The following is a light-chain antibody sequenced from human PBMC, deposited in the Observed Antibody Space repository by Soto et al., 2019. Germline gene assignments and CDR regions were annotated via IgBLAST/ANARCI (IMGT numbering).Light chain of an antibody. CDR1: TSDVGSYNL. CDR2: EGN. Sequence: QSVLTQPASVSGSPGQSITISCTGTTSDVGSYNLVSWYQQHPGKAPKLMIYEGNKRPSGVSNRFSGSKSGNTASLTISGLQAEDEADYYCCSYAGSSTYVFGTGTKLTAL. V-gene: IGLV2-23*01. J-gene: IGLJ1*01. CDR3: CSYAGSSTYV.